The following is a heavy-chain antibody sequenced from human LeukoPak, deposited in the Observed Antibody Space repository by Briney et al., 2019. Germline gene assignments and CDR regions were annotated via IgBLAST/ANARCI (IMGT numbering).Heavy chain of an antibody. Sequence: ASVKVSCKASGYTFTIYDINWGRQATGQGVEWMGWMNPNSGNTGYAQKFQGRATMTRNTSISTAYMELSSLRSEDTAVYYCARGVGSPYGMDVWGQGTTVTVSS. V-gene: IGHV1-8*01. CDR3: ARGVGSPYGMDV. CDR2: MNPNSGNT. J-gene: IGHJ6*02. CDR1: GYTFTIYD.